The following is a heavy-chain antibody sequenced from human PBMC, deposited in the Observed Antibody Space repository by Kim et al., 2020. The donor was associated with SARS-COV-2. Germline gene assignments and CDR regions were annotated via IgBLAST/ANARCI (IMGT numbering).Heavy chain of an antibody. CDR3: ARDLGWNADY. J-gene: IGHJ4*02. V-gene: IGHV7-4-1*02. Sequence: ASVKVSCKASGYTFTSYTINWVLQAPGQGLEWMGWINTNTGNPTYVQGFTGRFVFSLDTSVSTAYLQISSLKAEDTAVYYCARDLGWNADYWGQGTLVTVSS. CDR1: GYTFTSYT. CDR2: INTNTGNP. D-gene: IGHD1-1*01.